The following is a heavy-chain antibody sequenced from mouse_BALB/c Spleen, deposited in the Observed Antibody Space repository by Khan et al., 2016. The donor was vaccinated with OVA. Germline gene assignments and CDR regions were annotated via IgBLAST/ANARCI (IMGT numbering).Heavy chain of an antibody. V-gene: IGHV1-69*02. Sequence: QVQLQQPGAELVRPGASVKLSCKASGYTFTNYWINWIKQRPGQGLEWIGNVYPSDSYTNYNQKFKDKATLTVDKSSRIAYIQLSSPTSEDSAVYYGTREWVDGSSFAYWGQGTLVTVSA. CDR1: GYTFTNYW. J-gene: IGHJ3*01. CDR3: TREWVDGSSFAY. D-gene: IGHD1-3*01. CDR2: VYPSDSYT.